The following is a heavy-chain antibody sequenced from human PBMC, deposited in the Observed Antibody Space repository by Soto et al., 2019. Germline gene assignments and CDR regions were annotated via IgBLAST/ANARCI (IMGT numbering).Heavy chain of an antibody. CDR2: IYGSGDDT. V-gene: IGHV3-23*01. CDR3: TKEARPDGYWDFDD. D-gene: IGHD5-12*01. J-gene: IGHJ4*02. Sequence: SLRLSCAASGFTFGTYTMNWVRQAPGKGLEWVSGIYGSGDDTFYADSVKGRFTISRDNSGDTLYLQMNSLRVEDTAVYYCTKEARPDGYWDFDDWGQGTVVTVSS. CDR1: GFTFGTYT.